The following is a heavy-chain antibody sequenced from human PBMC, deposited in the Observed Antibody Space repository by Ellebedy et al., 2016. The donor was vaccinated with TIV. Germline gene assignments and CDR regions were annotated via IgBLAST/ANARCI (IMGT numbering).Heavy chain of an antibody. CDR3: ARGRNALLPNSLEYLQY. J-gene: IGHJ1*01. Sequence: MPSETLSLTCAVDGGSFSDYFWTWIRQPPGKGLEWIGEIDHSGSTNYNPSLKSRVTISIDTSEDQFSLTLSSVTAADMAAYYCARGRNALLPNSLEYLQYWGQGILVTVSS. CDR2: IDHSGST. V-gene: IGHV4-34*01. D-gene: IGHD1-14*01. CDR1: GGSFSDYF.